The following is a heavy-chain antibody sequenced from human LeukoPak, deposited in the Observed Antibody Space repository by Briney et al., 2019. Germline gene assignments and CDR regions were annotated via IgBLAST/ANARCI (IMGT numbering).Heavy chain of an antibody. J-gene: IGHJ3*02. CDR3: ARGSGRGVIIMDAFDI. CDR2: ISNSGSTI. CDR1: GFTFSNYE. V-gene: IGHV3-48*03. Sequence: PGGSLRLSCAASGFTFSNYEMNWVRQAPGKGLEWVSYISNSGSTIYYADSVKGRFTISRDNSKNTLYLQMNSLRAEDTAVYYCARGSGRGVIIMDAFDIWGQGTMVTVSS. D-gene: IGHD3-10*01.